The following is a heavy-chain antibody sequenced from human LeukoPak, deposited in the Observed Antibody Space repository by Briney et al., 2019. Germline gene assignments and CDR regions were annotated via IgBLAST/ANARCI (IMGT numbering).Heavy chain of an antibody. CDR1: GGSISSYY. J-gene: IGHJ3*02. CDR2: IYYSGST. V-gene: IGHV4-59*01. Sequence: PSETLSLTCTVSGGSISSYYWSWIRQPPGKGLEWIGYIYYSGSTNYNPSLKSRVTISVDTSKNQFSLKLSSVTAADTAVYYCASSQPSGGDFRSGYPVRGAFDIWGQGTMVTVSS. CDR3: ASSQPSGGDFRSGYPVRGAFDI. D-gene: IGHD3-3*01.